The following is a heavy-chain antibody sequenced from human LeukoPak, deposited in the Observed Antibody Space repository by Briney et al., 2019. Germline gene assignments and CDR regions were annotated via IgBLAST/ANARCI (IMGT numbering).Heavy chain of an antibody. CDR1: GLTLSSAS. Sequence: GGSLRLSCAASGLTLSSASMSWVRQAPGKGLEWVGRIRSRNNGGATEYAAPVTGRLTTSKDESRETLYLQMNSLKPEDAAVYYCAATFWGVCGGTSCSIVPGYGSQGALVTVSS. D-gene: IGHD2-21*01. CDR3: AATFWGVCGGTSCSIVPGY. CDR2: IRSRNNGGAT. V-gene: IGHV3-15*01. J-gene: IGHJ4*02.